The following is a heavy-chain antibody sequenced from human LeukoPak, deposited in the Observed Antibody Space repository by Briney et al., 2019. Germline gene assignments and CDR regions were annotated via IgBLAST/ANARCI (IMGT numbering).Heavy chain of an antibody. D-gene: IGHD3-3*01. CDR2: LSTSGSYI. Sequence: GGSLRLSRAASGFIVSDFDMNWVRQAPGKGLEWVSYLSTSGSYIHYADSVKGRFTISRDAGKNSLYLQLDSLTVEDTAVYFCARGNYDFAYDPWGQGTLVTVSS. CDR3: ARGNYDFAYDP. V-gene: IGHV3-21*01. CDR1: GFIVSDFD. J-gene: IGHJ5*02.